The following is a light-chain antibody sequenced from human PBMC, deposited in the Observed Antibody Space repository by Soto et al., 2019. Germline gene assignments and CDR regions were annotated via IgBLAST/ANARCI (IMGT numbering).Light chain of an antibody. CDR3: QQYGSSPWT. CDR1: QSVTNSY. CDR2: DAS. V-gene: IGKV3-20*01. Sequence: EIVLTQSPGTLSLSPGDRATLSCRASQSVTNSYIAWYQQKPGQAPRLLIYDASSRATGIPDRFTGSGSGTDFTLTINRLEPEDFAVYHCQQYGSSPWTFGQGTKVEIK. J-gene: IGKJ1*01.